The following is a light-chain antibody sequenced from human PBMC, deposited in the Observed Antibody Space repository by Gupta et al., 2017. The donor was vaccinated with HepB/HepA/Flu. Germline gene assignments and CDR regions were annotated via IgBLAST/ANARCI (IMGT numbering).Light chain of an antibody. CDR1: RSKIGTNT. Sequence: QSVLTQPPSASGPPGQRVTLSCSGRRSKIGTNTVSWYQQFPRRAHRLILTRNNERPSAVPERFSGSKSCAYASLKIRGLQAEDEAHYAGDKWDDSMNVVVFGGGTKLTVL. J-gene: IGLJ3*02. CDR3: DKWDDSMNVVV. CDR2: RNN. V-gene: IGLV1-44*01.